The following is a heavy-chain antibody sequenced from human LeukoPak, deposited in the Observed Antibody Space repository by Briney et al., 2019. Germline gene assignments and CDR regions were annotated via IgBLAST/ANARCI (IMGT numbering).Heavy chain of an antibody. J-gene: IGHJ4*02. Sequence: PGGSLRLSCAASGFTFSSSAMSWVRQAPGKGLEWVSAISNNGGYTYYADSVQGRFTISRDNSKSTLCLQMNSLRAEDTAVYYCAKSGWDYYDMVDYWGQGTLVTVSS. V-gene: IGHV3-23*01. D-gene: IGHD3-22*01. CDR3: AKSGWDYYDMVDY. CDR2: ISNNGGYT. CDR1: GFTFSSSA.